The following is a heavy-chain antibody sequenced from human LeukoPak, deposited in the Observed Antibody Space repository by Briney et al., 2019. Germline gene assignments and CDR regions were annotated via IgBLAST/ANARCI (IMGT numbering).Heavy chain of an antibody. CDR3: ARPRYGSGSLDS. Sequence: SETLSLTCAVYGGSFSGHYWTWIRQPPGKGLEWIGEINHSGSTTYNPSLNSRVTISVDTSKNQFSLRLSSVAAADTAVYYCARPRYGSGSLDSWGQGTLVTVSS. CDR1: GGSFSGHY. V-gene: IGHV4-34*01. CDR2: INHSGST. D-gene: IGHD3-10*01. J-gene: IGHJ4*02.